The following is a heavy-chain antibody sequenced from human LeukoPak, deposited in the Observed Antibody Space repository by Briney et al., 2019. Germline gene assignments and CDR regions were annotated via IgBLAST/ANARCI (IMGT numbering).Heavy chain of an antibody. Sequence: PSETLSLTCTVSGGAISSSSYYWGWIRQPPGKGLEWFGSIYYSGSTYYNPSLKSRVTISVDTSKNQFSLKLSSVTAADTAVYYCASGGITIFGVVIKTFDYWGQGTLVTVSS. J-gene: IGHJ4*02. CDR1: GGAISSSSYY. CDR3: ASGGITIFGVVIKTFDY. V-gene: IGHV4-39*01. D-gene: IGHD3-3*01. CDR2: IYYSGST.